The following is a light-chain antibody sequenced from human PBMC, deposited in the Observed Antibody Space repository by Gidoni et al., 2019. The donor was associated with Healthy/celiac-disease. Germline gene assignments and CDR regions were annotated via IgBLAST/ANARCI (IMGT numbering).Light chain of an antibody. CDR1: QSISSY. J-gene: IGKJ3*01. CDR2: AAS. CDR3: QQSYSTLFT. Sequence: DIQMTQSPSSLSASVGDRVNITCRASQSISSYLNWYQQKPGKAPKLLIYAASSLQRGVPSRFSGSGSGTEFTLTISSLQPEDFATYYCQQSYSTLFTFXPXTKVXIK. V-gene: IGKV1-39*01.